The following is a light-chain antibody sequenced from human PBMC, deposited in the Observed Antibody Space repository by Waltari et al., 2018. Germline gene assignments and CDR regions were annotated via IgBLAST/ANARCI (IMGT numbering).Light chain of an antibody. V-gene: IGLV3-25*03. Sequence: SSELAQPPSVPVSPGQTARIPCPGTSQFTFCYQQKPGQAPVLVIYADHKRPSGIPERFSASTSGTEVTLTITGVQAEDEAHYYCQSTDSNSPSQIIFGGGTKLTVL. CDR3: QSTDSNSPSQII. J-gene: IGLJ2*01. CDR1: SQF. CDR2: ADH.